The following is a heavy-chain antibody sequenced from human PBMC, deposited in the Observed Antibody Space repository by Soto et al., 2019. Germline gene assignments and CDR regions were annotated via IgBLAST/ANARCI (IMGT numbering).Heavy chain of an antibody. Sequence: QVQLQQWGAGLLKPSETLSLTCAVYGGSFSGYYWSWIRQPPGKGLEWIGEINHSGSTNYIPSLKSRVTISVDTSKNQFSLKLSSATAADTAVYYCARGHSSSWFSYYFDYWGQGTLVTVSS. D-gene: IGHD6-13*01. CDR3: ARGHSSSWFSYYFDY. J-gene: IGHJ4*02. CDR1: GGSFSGYY. V-gene: IGHV4-34*01. CDR2: INHSGST.